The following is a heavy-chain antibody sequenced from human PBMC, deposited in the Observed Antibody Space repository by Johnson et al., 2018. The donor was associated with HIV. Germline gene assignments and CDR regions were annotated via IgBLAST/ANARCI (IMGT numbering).Heavy chain of an antibody. J-gene: IGHJ3*02. D-gene: IGHD1-26*01. CDR2: IRSKTDGGTT. CDR1: GFTFSNAW. V-gene: IGHV3-15*01. Sequence: EVQLVESGGGLVKPGGSLRVSCAASGFTFSNAWMNWVRQAPGKGLEWVGRIRSKTDGGTTDYAAPVKGRFTISRDDSKNTLYLQMNSLRAEDTAVYYCAKDTSHAFYSGSYWGAFDIWGQGTMVTVSS. CDR3: AKDTSHAFYSGSYWGAFDI.